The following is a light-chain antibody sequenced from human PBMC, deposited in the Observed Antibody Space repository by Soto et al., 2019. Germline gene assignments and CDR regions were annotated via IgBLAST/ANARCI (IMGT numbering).Light chain of an antibody. CDR3: SSYTSSSTLGV. CDR2: EVS. CDR1: RCDVGGYNY. V-gene: IGLV2-14*01. Sequence: QSALTQPASGCGSPGQSITISSTGNRCDVGGYNYVSWYQQHPGKAPKLMIYEVSNRPSGVSNRFSGSKSGNTASLTISGLQAEDEADYYCSSYTSSSTLGVFGTGTKVNVL. J-gene: IGLJ1*01.